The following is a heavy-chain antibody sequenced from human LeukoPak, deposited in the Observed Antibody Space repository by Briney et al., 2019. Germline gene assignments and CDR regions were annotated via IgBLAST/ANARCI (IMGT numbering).Heavy chain of an antibody. CDR3: ARTVAGYYGSGSTLPFDY. V-gene: IGHV5-51*01. CDR2: IYPGDSDT. J-gene: IGHJ4*02. Sequence: GESLKISCKGSGYSFTSYWIVWVRQMPGKGLEWMGIIYPGDSDTRYSPSFQGQVTISADKSISTAYLQWSSLKASDTAMYYCARTVAGYYGSGSTLPFDYWGQGTLVTVSS. CDR1: GYSFTSYW. D-gene: IGHD3-10*01.